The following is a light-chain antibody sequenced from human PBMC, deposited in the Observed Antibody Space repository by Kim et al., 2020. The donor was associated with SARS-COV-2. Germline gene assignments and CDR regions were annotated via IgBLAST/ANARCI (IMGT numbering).Light chain of an antibody. Sequence: EIVLTQSPGTLSLSPGERATLSCRASQSVSSSYLAWYQQKPGQAPRLLIYGESSRATDIPDRFSGSGSGTDFTLTISRLEPEDFAVYYCQQYGSSPQTFGQGTKVDIK. CDR3: QQYGSSPQT. CDR2: GES. V-gene: IGKV3-20*01. J-gene: IGKJ1*01. CDR1: QSVSSSY.